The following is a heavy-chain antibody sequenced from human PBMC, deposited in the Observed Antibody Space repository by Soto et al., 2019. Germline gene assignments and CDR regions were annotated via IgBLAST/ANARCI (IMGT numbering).Heavy chain of an antibody. V-gene: IGHV3-23*01. D-gene: IGHD6-13*01. CDR1: GFTFSGYA. Sequence: GGSLRLSCAASGFTFSGYAMSWVRQSPGKGLEWVSAISGSGISTYYADSVKGRFTISRDNSKNTLSLQMNSLRAEDTAVYYCASPPGIAAAGGQGTLVTVSS. CDR3: ASPPGIAAA. CDR2: ISGSGIST. J-gene: IGHJ4*02.